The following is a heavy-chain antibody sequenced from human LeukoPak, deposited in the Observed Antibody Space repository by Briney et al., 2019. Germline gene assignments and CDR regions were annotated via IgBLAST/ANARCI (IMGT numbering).Heavy chain of an antibody. Sequence: GGSPRLSCAASGFTFSSYAMSWVRQAPGKGLEWVSAISGSGGSTYYADSVKGRFTISRDNSKNTLYLQMNSLRAEDTAVYYCAKGQPSQTNYCTNGVCYFDYWGQGTLVTVSS. CDR2: ISGSGGST. D-gene: IGHD2-8*01. V-gene: IGHV3-23*01. CDR3: AKGQPSQTNYCTNGVCYFDY. CDR1: GFTFSSYA. J-gene: IGHJ4*02.